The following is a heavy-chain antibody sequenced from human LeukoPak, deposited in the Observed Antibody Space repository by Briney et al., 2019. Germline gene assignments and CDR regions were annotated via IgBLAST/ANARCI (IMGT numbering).Heavy chain of an antibody. D-gene: IGHD3-3*01. V-gene: IGHV4-59*08. J-gene: IGHJ4*02. CDR1: TGSISGYY. CDR3: ARQADFWRGYYDF. CDR2: VYYSGTT. Sequence: SETLSLTCIVSTGSISGYYWSLIRQTPGKGLEWIGYVYYSGTTSYTPSLKSRVTISVDTSKNQFSLKMTSVTAADTALYYCARQADFWRGYYDFWGQGTLVTVSS.